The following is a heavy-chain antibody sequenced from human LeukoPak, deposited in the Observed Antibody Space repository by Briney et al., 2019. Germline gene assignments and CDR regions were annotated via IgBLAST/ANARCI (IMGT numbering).Heavy chain of an antibody. Sequence: PSETLSLTCTVSGGSISSYYWSWIRQPPGKGLEWIGYIYYSGSTNYNPSLKSRVTISVDTSKNQFSLKLSSVTAADTAVYYCARESGYDFWSDIPHYFDYWGQGTLVTVSS. D-gene: IGHD3-3*01. CDR3: ARESGYDFWSDIPHYFDY. CDR1: GGSISSYY. V-gene: IGHV4-59*01. CDR2: IYYSGST. J-gene: IGHJ4*02.